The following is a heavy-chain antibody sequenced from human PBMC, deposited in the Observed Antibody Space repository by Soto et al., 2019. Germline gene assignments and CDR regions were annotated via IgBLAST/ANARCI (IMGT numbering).Heavy chain of an antibody. Sequence: GGSLRLSCSASGFTFSSYAMHWVRQAPGKGLEYVSAISSNGGSTYYADSVKGRFTISRDNSKNTLYLQMSSLRAEDTAVYYCVKAKLGGYDILTGYYEYFQHWGQGTLVTVSS. CDR2: ISSNGGST. D-gene: IGHD3-9*01. CDR3: VKAKLGGYDILTGYYEYFQH. CDR1: GFTFSSYA. J-gene: IGHJ1*01. V-gene: IGHV3-64D*09.